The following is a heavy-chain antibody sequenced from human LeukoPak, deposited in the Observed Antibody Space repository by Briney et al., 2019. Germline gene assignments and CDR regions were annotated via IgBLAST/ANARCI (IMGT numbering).Heavy chain of an antibody. Sequence: GSLRLSCAASGFTFSSYGMSWVRQPPGKGLEWIGSIYYSGSTYYNPSLKSRVTISVDTSKNQFSLKLSSVTAADTAVYYCASPTYYYDSSGDAFDIWGQGTMVTVSS. J-gene: IGHJ3*02. V-gene: IGHV4-39*01. CDR1: GFTFSSYG. CDR3: ASPTYYYDSSGDAFDI. D-gene: IGHD3-22*01. CDR2: IYYSGST.